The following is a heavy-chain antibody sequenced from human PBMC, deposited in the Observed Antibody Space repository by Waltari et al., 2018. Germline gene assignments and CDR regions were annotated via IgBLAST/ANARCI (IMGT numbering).Heavy chain of an antibody. V-gene: IGHV4-34*01. CDR1: GGSFSGYY. J-gene: IGHJ5*02. CDR2: INHSGST. CDR3: ARGRGTTANWFDP. Sequence: QVQLQQWGAGLLKPSETLSLTCAVYGGSFSGYYWSWIRQPPGKGLEWIGEINHSGSTNYNPYRKSRVTISVDTSKNQFSLKLSSVTAADTAVYYCARGRGTTANWFDPWGQGTLVTVSS. D-gene: IGHD4-17*01.